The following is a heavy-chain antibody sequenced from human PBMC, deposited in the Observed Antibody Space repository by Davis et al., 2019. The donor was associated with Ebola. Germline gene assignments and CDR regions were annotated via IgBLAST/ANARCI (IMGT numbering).Heavy chain of an antibody. J-gene: IGHJ4*02. Sequence: ASVQVSCKASRYTFNSYYIHWVRQAPGQGLEWMGIINPSGGSTTYAQKFQGRVTMTRDTSTRTVYMELSSLRSEDTAVYYCARGRGHYEYSGGDYWGQGTLVIVAS. CDR3: ARGRGHYEYSGGDY. V-gene: IGHV1-46*02. CDR2: INPSGGST. CDR1: RYTFNSYY. D-gene: IGHD2-21*01.